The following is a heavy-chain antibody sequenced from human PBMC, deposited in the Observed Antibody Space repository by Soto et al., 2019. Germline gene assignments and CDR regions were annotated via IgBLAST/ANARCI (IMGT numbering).Heavy chain of an antibody. J-gene: IGHJ5*02. CDR3: AREESCSGGSCYYGNWFDP. V-gene: IGHV3-53*04. D-gene: IGHD2-15*01. Sequence: GGSLRLSCAASGFTVSSNYMSWVRQAPGKGLEWVSVIYSGGSTYYADSVKGRFTISRHNSKNTLYLQMNSLRAEDTAVYYCAREESCSGGSCYYGNWFDPWGQGTLVTVSS. CDR1: GFTVSSNY. CDR2: IYSGGST.